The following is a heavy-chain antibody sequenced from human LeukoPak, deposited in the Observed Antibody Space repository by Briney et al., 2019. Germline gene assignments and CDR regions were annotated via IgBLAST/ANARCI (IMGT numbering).Heavy chain of an antibody. CDR3: AKDRVSPGFNWFDP. Sequence: PGGSLRLSCAASVVIISSYAMSWVRQAPGKGLEWVSAINGRGDNTYYADFVKGRFTISRDNSKSTVYLQMNSLRTEDTAVYYCAKDRVSPGFNWFDPWGQGTLVTVSS. J-gene: IGHJ5*02. CDR1: VVIISSYA. V-gene: IGHV3-23*01. D-gene: IGHD2/OR15-2a*01. CDR2: INGRGDNT.